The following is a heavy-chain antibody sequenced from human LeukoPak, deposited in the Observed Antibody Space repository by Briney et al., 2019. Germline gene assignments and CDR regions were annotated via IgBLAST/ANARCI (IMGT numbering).Heavy chain of an antibody. CDR3: SRGIKRDRGGPRFGP. V-gene: IGHV4-59*08. CDR1: GDSISPYY. D-gene: IGHD2-15*01. CDR2: IFYTGNT. J-gene: IGHJ5*02. Sequence: SETLSLTCSVSGDSISPYYWTWIRQPPGKGLEWVGYIFYTGNTNYNPSLKSRVTISLDTSNNQFSLRLSSVTSADTAMYYFSRGIKRDRGGPRFGPWGQGTLVIVSS.